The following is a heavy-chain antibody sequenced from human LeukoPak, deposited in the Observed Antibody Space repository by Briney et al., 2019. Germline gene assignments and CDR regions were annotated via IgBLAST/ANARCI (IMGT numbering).Heavy chain of an antibody. D-gene: IGHD2/OR15-2a*01. J-gene: IGHJ3*02. CDR3: ARDRIVIVIMTEEDAFDI. V-gene: IGHV3-20*04. Sequence: GGSLRLSCAASGFTFDDYGMSWVRQAPGKGLEWVSGINWNGGSTGYADSVKGRFTISRDNAKNSLYLQMNSLGAEDTALYYCARDRIVIVIMTEEDAFDIWGQGTMVTVSS. CDR2: INWNGGST. CDR1: GFTFDDYG.